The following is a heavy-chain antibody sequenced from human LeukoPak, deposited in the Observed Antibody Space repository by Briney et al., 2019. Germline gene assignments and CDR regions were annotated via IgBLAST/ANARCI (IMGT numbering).Heavy chain of an antibody. CDR3: ARDLGVYVYVWGSSDY. J-gene: IGHJ4*02. Sequence: GGYLRLSCASSGFTLISYEMSWVREAPGKGLEWVSYISSSGSTIYYADSVKGRFTISRDNAKNSLYLQMNSLRAEDTAVYYCARDLGVYVYVWGSSDYWGQGTLVTVSS. D-gene: IGHD3-16*01. CDR1: GFTLISYE. V-gene: IGHV3-48*03. CDR2: ISSSGSTI.